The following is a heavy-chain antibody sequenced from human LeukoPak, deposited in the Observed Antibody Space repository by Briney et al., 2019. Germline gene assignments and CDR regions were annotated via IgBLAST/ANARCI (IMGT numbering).Heavy chain of an antibody. CDR3: ARVYYYMDV. Sequence: ASVKVSCKASGYTFTGHYMHWVRQATGQGLEWMGWMNPNSGNTGYAQKFQGRVTMTRNTSISTAYMELSSLRSQDTAVYYCARVYYYMDVWGKGTTVTVSS. J-gene: IGHJ6*03. V-gene: IGHV1-8*02. CDR1: GYTFTGHY. CDR2: MNPNSGNT.